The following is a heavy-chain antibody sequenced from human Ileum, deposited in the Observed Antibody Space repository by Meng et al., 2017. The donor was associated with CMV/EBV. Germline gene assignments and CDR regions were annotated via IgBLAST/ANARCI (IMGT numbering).Heavy chain of an antibody. CDR3: AHRQSNSWFDS. CDR2: IYWDDDK. Sequence: TCIFSEFSLSSSGVGVGWIRQPPGQALEWLALIYWDDDKNYSPSLKSRLTITKDTSKNQVVLTLTNMDPMDTATYYCAHRQSNSWFDSWGQGTLVTVSS. J-gene: IGHJ5*01. V-gene: IGHV2-5*02. CDR1: EFSLSSSGVG. D-gene: IGHD2/OR15-2a*01.